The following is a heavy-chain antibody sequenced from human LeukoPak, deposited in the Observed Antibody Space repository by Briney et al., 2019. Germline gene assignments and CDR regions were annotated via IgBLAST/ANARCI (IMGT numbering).Heavy chain of an antibody. J-gene: IGHJ3*02. CDR2: IYYSGST. V-gene: IGHV4-59*01. D-gene: IGHD1-14*01. CDR3: ARVPRKGFDI. CDR1: GGSISSYY. Sequence: SETLSLTCTVSGGSISSYYWSWIRQPPGKGLEWIGYIYYSGSTNYNPSLKSRVTISVDTSKNQFSLKLSSVTAADTAVYYCARVPRKGFDIWGRGTMVTVSS.